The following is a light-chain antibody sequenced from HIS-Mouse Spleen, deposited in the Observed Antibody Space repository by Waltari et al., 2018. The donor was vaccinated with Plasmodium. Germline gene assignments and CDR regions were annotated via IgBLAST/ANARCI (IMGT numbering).Light chain of an antibody. CDR2: EDS. CDR3: YSTDSSGNHRV. J-gene: IGLJ2*01. Sequence: SYELTQPPSASVSPRQTARITCSGAALPNKYAYWYQQKSGQAPVLVIYEDSKRPPGIPERFSGSSSGTMATLTISGAQVEDEADYYCYSTDSSGNHRVFGGGTKLTVL. CDR1: ALPNKY. V-gene: IGLV3-10*01.